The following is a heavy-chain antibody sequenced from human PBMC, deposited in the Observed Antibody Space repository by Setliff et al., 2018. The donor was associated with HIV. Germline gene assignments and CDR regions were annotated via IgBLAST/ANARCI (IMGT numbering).Heavy chain of an antibody. V-gene: IGHV4-39*07. CDR1: GGSMTSSNYY. CDR3: ARRGAYGYDYFDY. J-gene: IGHJ4*02. D-gene: IGHD5-12*01. Sequence: LSLTCTVSGGSMTSSNYYWGWIRQSPGRGLEWIGSISSSGSTTYHPSLKSRVTISIDTSKNQFSLKLTSVTAADTAVYYCARRGAYGYDYFDYWGPGILVTVSS. CDR2: ISSSGST.